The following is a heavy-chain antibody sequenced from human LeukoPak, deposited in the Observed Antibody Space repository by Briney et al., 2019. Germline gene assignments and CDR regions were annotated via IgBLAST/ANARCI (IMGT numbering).Heavy chain of an antibody. CDR1: GYSFTTYW. V-gene: IGHV5-51*01. J-gene: IGHJ4*02. CDR2: IYPGDSDN. Sequence: GEALKISCKGSGYSFTTYWIGWGRQRPGKGLEWMGIIYPGDSDNRYSPYFQGQVTTSADKSINTAYLQWSSLKASDTAMYYCATLFGASNGYFDFCGQGTLVTVSS. CDR3: ATLFGASNGYFDF. D-gene: IGHD2-8*01.